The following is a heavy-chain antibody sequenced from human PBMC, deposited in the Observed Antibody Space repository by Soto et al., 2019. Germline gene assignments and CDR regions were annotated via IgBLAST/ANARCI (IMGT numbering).Heavy chain of an antibody. J-gene: IGHJ6*02. Sequence: PSQTLSLTCAISGDSVSTNIDALSWIRQSPSRGLEWLGRTLYRSSKWYNEYAVSVKSRMTINPDTSKNQFSLQLNSVTPEDTAVYYCARDAAPTLNYPHGMDVWGQGTAVTVSS. CDR1: GDSVSTNIDA. CDR3: ARDAAPTLNYPHGMDV. V-gene: IGHV6-1*01. CDR2: TLYRSSKWYN. D-gene: IGHD1-7*01.